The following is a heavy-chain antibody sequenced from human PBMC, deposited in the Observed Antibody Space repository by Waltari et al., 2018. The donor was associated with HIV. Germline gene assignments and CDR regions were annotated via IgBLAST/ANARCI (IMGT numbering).Heavy chain of an antibody. D-gene: IGHD3-3*01. J-gene: IGHJ4*02. CDR2: ISWNSGSI. CDR1: GFTFDDYA. CDR3: AKDFTIFGVVSPDY. Sequence: EVQLVESGGGLVQPGRSLRLSCAASGFTFDDYAMHWVRQAPGKGLEWVSGISWNSGSIGYADSVKGRFTISRDNAKNSLYLQMNSLRAEDTALYYCAKDFTIFGVVSPDYWGQGTLVTVSS. V-gene: IGHV3-9*01.